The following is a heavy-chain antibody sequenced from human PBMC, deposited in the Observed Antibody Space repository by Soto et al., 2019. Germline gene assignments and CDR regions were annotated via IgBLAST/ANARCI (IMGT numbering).Heavy chain of an antibody. D-gene: IGHD3-3*01. Sequence: SETLSLTCTVSGGSISSYYWSWIRQPPGKGLEWIGYIYYSGSTNYNPSLKSRVTISVDTSKNQFSLKLSSVTAADTAVYYCARYPDTIAFYFDYWGQGTLVTVSS. CDR1: GGSISSYY. CDR2: IYYSGST. J-gene: IGHJ4*02. CDR3: ARYPDTIAFYFDY. V-gene: IGHV4-59*01.